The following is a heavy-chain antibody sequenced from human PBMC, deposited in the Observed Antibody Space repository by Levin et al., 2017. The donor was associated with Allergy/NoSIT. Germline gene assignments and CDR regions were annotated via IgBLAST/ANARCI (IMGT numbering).Heavy chain of an antibody. CDR3: AKDLSAVPAANYYYAMDV. CDR1: GFTFSNYA. V-gene: IGHV3-23*01. D-gene: IGHD2-2*01. CDR2: TSDSGGST. Sequence: GGSLRLSCAASGFTFSNYAMNWVRQAPGKGLEWVSGTSDSGGSTYYEDSVKGRFTISRDNSKNTLYLQVNSLRAEDTALYYCAKDLSAVPAANYYYAMDVWGQGTTVTVSS. J-gene: IGHJ6*02.